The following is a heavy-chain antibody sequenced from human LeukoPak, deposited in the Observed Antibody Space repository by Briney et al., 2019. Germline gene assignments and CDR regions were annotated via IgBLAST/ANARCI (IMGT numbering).Heavy chain of an antibody. J-gene: IGHJ4*02. CDR1: GFTFSSYG. D-gene: IGHD2-2*02. CDR2: ISYDGSNK. CDR3: AKDGEYCSSTSRYNSRSFAQIDY. V-gene: IGHV3-30*18. Sequence: GRSLRLSCAASGFTFSSYGMHWVRQAPGKGLEWVAVISYDGSNKYYADSVKGRFTISRDNSKNTLYLQMNSLRAEDTAVYYCAKDGEYCSSTSRYNSRSFAQIDYWGQGTLVTVSS.